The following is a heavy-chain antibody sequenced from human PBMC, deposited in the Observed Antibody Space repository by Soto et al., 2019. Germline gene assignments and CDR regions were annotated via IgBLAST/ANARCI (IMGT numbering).Heavy chain of an antibody. CDR3: ARGRLLIGVKHFDY. V-gene: IGHV4-34*01. CDR2: INHSGST. D-gene: IGHD3-22*01. CDR1: GGSFSGYY. Sequence: QVQLQQWGAGLLKPSETLSLTCAVYGGSFSGYYWSWIRQPPGKGLEWIGEINHSGSTNYNPSLKSRVTISVDTSKNQFSLKLSSVTAADTAVYYCARGRLLIGVKHFDYWGQGTLVTVSS. J-gene: IGHJ4*02.